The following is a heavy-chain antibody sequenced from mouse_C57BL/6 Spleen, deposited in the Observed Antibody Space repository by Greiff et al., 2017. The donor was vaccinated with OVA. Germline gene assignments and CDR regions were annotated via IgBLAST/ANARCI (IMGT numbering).Heavy chain of an antibody. V-gene: IGHV1-62-2*01. J-gene: IGHJ4*01. Sequence: QVQLQQSGAELVKPGASVKLSCKASGYTFTEYTIHWVKQRSGQGLEWIGWFYPGSGSIKYNEKFKDKATLTADKSSSTVYMELSRVTSEDSAVYFCARHERSRGSYGYYAMDYWGQGTSVTVSS. CDR2: FYPGSGSI. CDR1: GYTFTEYT. CDR3: ARHERSRGSYGYYAMDY. D-gene: IGHD1-1*02.